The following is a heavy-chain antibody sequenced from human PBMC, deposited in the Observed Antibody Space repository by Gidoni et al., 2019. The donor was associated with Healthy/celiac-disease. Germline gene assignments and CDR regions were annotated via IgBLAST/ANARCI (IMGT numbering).Heavy chain of an antibody. CDR2: IWYDGSNK. D-gene: IGHD3-10*01. J-gene: IGHJ6*03. Sequence: SSYGMHWVRQAPGKGLEWVAVIWYDGSNKYYADSVKGRFTISRDNSKNTLYLQMNSLRAEDTAVYYCARGPFGARKDYYYYMDVWGKGTTVTVSS. CDR1: SSYG. V-gene: IGHV3-33*01. CDR3: ARGPFGARKDYYYYMDV.